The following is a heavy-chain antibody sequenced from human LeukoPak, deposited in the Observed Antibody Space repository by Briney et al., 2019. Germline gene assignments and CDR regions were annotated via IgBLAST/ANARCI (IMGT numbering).Heavy chain of an antibody. CDR2: IYYSGST. J-gene: IGHJ4*02. CDR1: GGSISSYY. D-gene: IGHD4-23*01. CDR3: ARERPDDYGGNPIYDY. Sequence: SETLSLTCTVSGGSISSYYWSWLRQPPGKGLEWIGYIYYSGSTNYNPSLKSRVTISVDTSKNQFSLKLSSVTAADTAVYYCARERPDDYGGNPIYDYWGQGTLVTVSS. V-gene: IGHV4-59*01.